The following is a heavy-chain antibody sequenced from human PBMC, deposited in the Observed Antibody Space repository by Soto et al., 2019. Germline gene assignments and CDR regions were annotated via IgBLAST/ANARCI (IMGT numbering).Heavy chain of an antibody. CDR3: ARDVHCSGGSCYSRNYYGMDV. CDR1: GGTFSSYA. CDR2: IIPIFGTA. Sequence: ASVKVSCKASGGTFSSYAISWVRQAPGQGPEWMGGIIPIFGTANYAQKFQGRVTITADESTSTAYMELSSLRSEDTAVYYCARDVHCSGGSCYSRNYYGMDVWGQGTTVTVSS. J-gene: IGHJ6*02. V-gene: IGHV1-69*13. D-gene: IGHD2-15*01.